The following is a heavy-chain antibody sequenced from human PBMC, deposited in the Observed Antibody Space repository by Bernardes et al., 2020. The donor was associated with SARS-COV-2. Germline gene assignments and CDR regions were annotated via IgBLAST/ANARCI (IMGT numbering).Heavy chain of an antibody. CDR2: INHSGST. D-gene: IGHD6-19*01. Sequence: SETLSLTCAVYGGSFSGYYWSWIRQPPGKGLEWIGEINHSGSTNYNPSLKSRVTISVDTSKNQFSLKLSSVTAADTAVYYCARGSGWYGRENWFDPWGQGTLVTVSS. V-gene: IGHV4-34*01. J-gene: IGHJ5*02. CDR1: GGSFSGYY. CDR3: ARGSGWYGRENWFDP.